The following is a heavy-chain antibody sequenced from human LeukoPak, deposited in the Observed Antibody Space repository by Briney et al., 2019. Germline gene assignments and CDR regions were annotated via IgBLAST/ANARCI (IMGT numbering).Heavy chain of an antibody. J-gene: IGHJ4*02. V-gene: IGHV1-46*01. Sequence: ASVKVSCKASGYTFTSYGISWVRQAPGQGLEWMGIINPSGGSTSYAQKFQGRVTMTRDTSTSTVYMELSSLRSEDTAVYYCARGPVGYCTNGVCYEIAYWGQGTLVTVSS. CDR2: INPSGGST. D-gene: IGHD2-8*01. CDR3: ARGPVGYCTNGVCYEIAY. CDR1: GYTFTSYG.